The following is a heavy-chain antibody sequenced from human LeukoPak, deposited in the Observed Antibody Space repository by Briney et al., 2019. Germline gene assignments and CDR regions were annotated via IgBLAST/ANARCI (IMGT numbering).Heavy chain of an antibody. D-gene: IGHD2-2*01. Sequence: GGSLRLYCAASGFTFCRHSIIWLPQAPGKGLEGVSAISGCGGNTYYADSVKGRFTISRDNSKNTLYLQMNSLRAEDTAVYYCVKIVPAARYYFDYWGQGTLVTVSS. J-gene: IGHJ4*02. CDR3: VKIVPAARYYFDY. CDR2: ISGCGGNT. CDR1: GFTFCRHS. V-gene: IGHV3-23*01.